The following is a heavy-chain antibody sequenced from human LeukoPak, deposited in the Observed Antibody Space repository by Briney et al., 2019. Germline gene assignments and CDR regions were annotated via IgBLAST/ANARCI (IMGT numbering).Heavy chain of an antibody. D-gene: IGHD4-23*01. J-gene: IGHJ4*03. V-gene: IGHV3-7*01. Sequence: PGGSLRLSCAASGFTFSRYWMSWVRQAPGKGLEWVANIKYDGSDKYYVDSVKGRFTISRDNAKNSLYLQMNSLRAEDTAVYYCARGSRLRWSKSPMFFDYWGQGTTVTVSS. CDR3: ARGSRLRWSKSPMFFDY. CDR2: IKYDGSDK. CDR1: GFTFSRYW.